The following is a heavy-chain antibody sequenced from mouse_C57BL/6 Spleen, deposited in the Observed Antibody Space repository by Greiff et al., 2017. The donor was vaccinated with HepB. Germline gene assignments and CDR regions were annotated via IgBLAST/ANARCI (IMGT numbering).Heavy chain of an antibody. V-gene: IGHV1-18*01. Sequence: EVQLQQSGPELVKPGASVKIPCKASGYTFTDYNMDWVKQSHGKSLEWIGDINPNNGGTIYNQKFKGKATLTVEKSSSTAYMELRSLTSEDTAVYYCARYDGYYVGYFDVWGTRSTVTVAS. CDR2: INPNNGGT. D-gene: IGHD2-3*01. CDR1: GYTFTDYN. CDR3: ARYDGYYVGYFDV. J-gene: IGHJ1*03.